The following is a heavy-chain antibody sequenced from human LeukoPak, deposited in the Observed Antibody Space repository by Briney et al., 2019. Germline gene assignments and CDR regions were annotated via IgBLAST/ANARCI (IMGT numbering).Heavy chain of an antibody. CDR3: ARTYGDYSFAFDY. D-gene: IGHD4-17*01. J-gene: IGHJ4*02. V-gene: IGHV4-34*01. CDR2: INHSGST. Sequence: SETLSLTCAVYGGSFSGYYWSWIRQPPGKGLEWIGEINHSGSTNYNPSLKSRVTISVDTSKNQFSLKLSSVTAADTAVCYCARTYGDYSFAFDYWGQGTLVTVSS. CDR1: GGSFSGYY.